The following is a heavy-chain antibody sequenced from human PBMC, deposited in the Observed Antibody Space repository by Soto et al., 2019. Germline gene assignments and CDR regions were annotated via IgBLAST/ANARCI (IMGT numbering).Heavy chain of an antibody. J-gene: IGHJ5*02. CDR2: ISTYSGDT. CDR3: ARQHGPTTSENGFDP. D-gene: IGHD5-12*01. V-gene: IGHV1-18*01. Sequence: QVHLVQSGVEVKTPGASVKVSCQASGYTFFTYDISWVRQATGQGLEWMGWISTYSGDTKYAQKFQVRVTMTTDTSTTTAYLELRSLRSDDTAVYYCARQHGPTTSENGFDPWGQGTLVTVSS. CDR1: GYTFFTYD.